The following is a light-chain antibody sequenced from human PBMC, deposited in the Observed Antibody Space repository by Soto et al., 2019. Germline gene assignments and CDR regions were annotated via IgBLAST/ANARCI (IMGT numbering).Light chain of an antibody. J-gene: IGKJ5*01. CDR1: QSVSSY. CDR2: DAS. V-gene: IGKV3-11*01. Sequence: EIVLTQSPATLSLSPGERATLSCRASQSVSSYLAWYQQKPGQAPRLLIYDASNRATGIPARFSGSGSGTAFTLPIISLEPEDFAVYYCQQRSNWQITFGQGTRLEIK. CDR3: QQRSNWQIT.